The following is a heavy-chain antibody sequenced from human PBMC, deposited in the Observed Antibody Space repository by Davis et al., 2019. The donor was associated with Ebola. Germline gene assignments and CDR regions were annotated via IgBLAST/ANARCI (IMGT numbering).Heavy chain of an antibody. CDR3: ARDSNWNYRQVDY. J-gene: IGHJ4*02. Sequence: GESLKISCAASGFTFSSYSMNWVRQAPGKGLEWVSYISSSSSTIYYADSVKGRFTISRDNAKNSLYLQMNSLRDEDTAVYYCARDSNWNYRQVDYWGQGTLVTVSS. CDR2: ISSSSSTI. CDR1: GFTFSSYS. V-gene: IGHV3-48*02. D-gene: IGHD1-7*01.